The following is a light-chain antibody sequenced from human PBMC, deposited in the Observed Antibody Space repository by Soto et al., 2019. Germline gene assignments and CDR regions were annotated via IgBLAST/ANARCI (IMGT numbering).Light chain of an antibody. Sequence: DLQMTQSPSSLSASVGDRVTIACRASQGINNDLAWFQQKPGEAPKSLIYGTSTLQSGVPSRFSGSGSGTDFTLTISSLQPEDLATYYCQQYSNYPLTFGGGTKVEIE. J-gene: IGKJ4*01. CDR2: GTS. V-gene: IGKV1-16*01. CDR3: QQYSNYPLT. CDR1: QGINND.